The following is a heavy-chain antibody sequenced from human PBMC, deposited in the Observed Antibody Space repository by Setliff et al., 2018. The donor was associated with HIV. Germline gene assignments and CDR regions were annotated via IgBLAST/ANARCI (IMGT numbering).Heavy chain of an antibody. J-gene: IGHJ5*02. Sequence: SETLSLTCTVSGYSISSGYYWGWLRHPPGKGLEWIGNNYHSGSTYYNPSLKSRVTISENTSKNQFSLMLGSVTAADTAVYFCARGPATLGHNWFDPWGQGTPVTVSS. CDR1: GYSISSGYY. V-gene: IGHV4-38-2*02. D-gene: IGHD3-16*01. CDR3: ARGPATLGHNWFDP. CDR2: NYHSGST.